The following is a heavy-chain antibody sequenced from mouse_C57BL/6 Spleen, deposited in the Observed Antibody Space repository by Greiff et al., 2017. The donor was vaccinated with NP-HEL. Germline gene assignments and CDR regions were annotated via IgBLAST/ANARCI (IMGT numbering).Heavy chain of an antibody. D-gene: IGHD2-3*01. CDR3: ARCPSQDGYYYFDY. CDR1: GFNIKDYY. J-gene: IGHJ2*01. Sequence: VQLQQSGAELVKPGASVKLSCTASGFNIKDYYMHWVKQRTEQGLEWIGRIDPEDGETKYAPNFQGKATITSDTSSNTAYLQLSSLTSEDTAVYYCARCPSQDGYYYFDYWGQGTTLTVSS. CDR2: IDPEDGET. V-gene: IGHV14-2*01.